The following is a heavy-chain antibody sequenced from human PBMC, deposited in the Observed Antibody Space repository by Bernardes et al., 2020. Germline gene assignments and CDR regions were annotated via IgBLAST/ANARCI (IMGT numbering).Heavy chain of an antibody. CDR2: ISRSGGNT. CDR3: AKVLAEAVVRGGSDY. D-gene: IGHD3-10*01. V-gene: IGHV3-23*01. CDR1: GFTFSSYA. J-gene: IGHJ4*02. Sequence: GGSLRLSCAASGFTFSSYAMNWVRQAPGKGLEWVSTISRSGGNTYSADSVKGRFSISRDNSKNTLYLQMSSLRAEDTAVYYCAKVLAEAVVRGGSDYWGQGTLVTVSS.